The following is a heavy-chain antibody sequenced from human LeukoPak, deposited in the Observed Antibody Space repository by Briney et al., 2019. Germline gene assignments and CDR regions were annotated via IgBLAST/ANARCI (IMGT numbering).Heavy chain of an antibody. CDR3: ARDRFPGNCGDFDY. CDR1: GYTFTGYY. V-gene: IGHV1-2*02. CDR2: INPNSGGT. D-gene: IGHD1-7*01. J-gene: IGHJ4*02. Sequence: ASVKVSCKASGYTFTGYYMHWVRQAPGQGLEWMGWINPNSGGTNYAQKFQGRVTMTRDTSIGTAYMELSRLRSDDTAVYYCARDRFPGNCGDFDYWGQGTLVTVSS.